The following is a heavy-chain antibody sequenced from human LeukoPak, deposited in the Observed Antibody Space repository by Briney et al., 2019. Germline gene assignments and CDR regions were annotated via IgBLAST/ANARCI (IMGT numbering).Heavy chain of an antibody. CDR1: AFTFTSYV. Sequence: PGGSLRLSCAASAFTFTSYVMSWVRQAPGKGLEWVSAISGGSGSTYYADSVKGRFTISRDNSKNTLYLQMNSLRAGDTAIYYCAKLYNDYGDENFDYWGQGTLVTVSS. CDR3: AKLYNDYGDENFDY. CDR2: ISGGSGST. D-gene: IGHD4-17*01. V-gene: IGHV3-23*01. J-gene: IGHJ4*02.